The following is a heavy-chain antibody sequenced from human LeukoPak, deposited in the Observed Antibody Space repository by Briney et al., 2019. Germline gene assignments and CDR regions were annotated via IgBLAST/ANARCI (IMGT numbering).Heavy chain of an antibody. J-gene: IGHJ4*02. CDR2: INHSGST. V-gene: IGHV4-34*01. D-gene: IGHD6-19*01. CDR3: ARRAAFVWQWPSIDY. Sequence: PSETLSLTCAVYGGSFSGYYWSWIRQPPGKGLEWIGEINHSGSTNYNPSLKSRVTISVDTSKNQFSLKLSSVTAADTAVYYCARRAAFVWQWPSIDYWGQGTLVTVSP. CDR1: GGSFSGYY.